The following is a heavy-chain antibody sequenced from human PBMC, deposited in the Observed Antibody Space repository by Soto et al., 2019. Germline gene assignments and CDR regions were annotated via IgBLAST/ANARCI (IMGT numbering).Heavy chain of an antibody. CDR2: ITGGSGST. CDR1: GFTLTSYA. CDR3: AIDFSPGYYAFDI. V-gene: IGHV3-23*01. J-gene: IGHJ3*02. D-gene: IGHD3-22*01. Sequence: EVQLLESGGGLVQPGGSLRLSCAASGFTLTSYAVSWVRQAPGKGLEWISTITGGSGSTYYADSVKGRFTISRDNSKNTLYLQMNSLRAEDTAVYYCAIDFSPGYYAFDIWGQGTMVTVSS.